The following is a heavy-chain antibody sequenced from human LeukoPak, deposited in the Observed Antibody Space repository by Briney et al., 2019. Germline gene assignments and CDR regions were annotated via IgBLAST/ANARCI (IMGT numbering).Heavy chain of an antibody. J-gene: IGHJ6*03. CDR2: ISWNSGSI. CDR1: GFTFDDYA. CDR3: ARDYYYMDV. V-gene: IGHV3-9*01. Sequence: GRSLRLSCAASGFTFDDYAMHWVRQAPGKGLEWVSGISWNSGSIGYADSVKGRFTISRDNAKNSLYLQMNSLRAEDTAVYYCARDYYYMDVWGKGTTVTVSS.